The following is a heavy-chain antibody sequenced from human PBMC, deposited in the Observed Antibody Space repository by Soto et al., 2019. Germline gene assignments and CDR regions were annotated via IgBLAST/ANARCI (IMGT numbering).Heavy chain of an antibody. CDR3: ARDDVLCDGGRCADEPLDV. V-gene: IGHV3-66*01. CDR1: GFTVSSKY. J-gene: IGHJ6*03. Sequence: EVHLVESGGGLVQPGGSLRLSCAASGFTVSSKYMSWVRQAPGKGLEWVSLIQSGGPTYYADSVKGRFTISRDTSENTLHLQMHSLLAGDTAVYYCARDDVLCDGGRCADEPLDVWGNGITVT. CDR2: IQSGGPT. D-gene: IGHD2-21*01.